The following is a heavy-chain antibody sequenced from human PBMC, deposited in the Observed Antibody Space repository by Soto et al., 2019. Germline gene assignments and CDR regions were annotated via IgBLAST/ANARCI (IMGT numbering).Heavy chain of an antibody. CDR1: GGSISSGGYS. CDR3: ARDCGGDCYPYYYGMDV. CDR2: IYHSGST. Sequence: QLQLQESGSGLVKPSQTLSLTCAVSGGSISSGGYSWSWIRQPPGKGLEWIGYIYHSGSTYYNPSLKSRVTISVDRSKNQFSLKLSSVTAADTAVYYCARDCGGDCYPYYYGMDVWGQGTTVTVSS. J-gene: IGHJ6*02. D-gene: IGHD2-21*02. V-gene: IGHV4-30-2*01.